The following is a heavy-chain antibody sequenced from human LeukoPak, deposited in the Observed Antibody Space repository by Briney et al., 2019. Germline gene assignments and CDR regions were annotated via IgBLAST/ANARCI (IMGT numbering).Heavy chain of an antibody. D-gene: IGHD1-26*01. J-gene: IGHJ6*02. Sequence: HPGGSLRLSCAASGFTFSSYGMHWVRQAPGKGLEWVAVISYDGSNKYYADSVKGRFTISRDNSKNTLYLQMTGLGAEDTATYYCAKALGATSLYYYYGMDVWGQGTTVTVSS. CDR2: ISYDGSNK. CDR3: AKALGATSLYYYYGMDV. CDR1: GFTFSSYG. V-gene: IGHV3-30*18.